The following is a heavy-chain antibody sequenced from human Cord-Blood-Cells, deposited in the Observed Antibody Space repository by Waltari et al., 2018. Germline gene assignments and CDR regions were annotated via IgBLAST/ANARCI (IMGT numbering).Heavy chain of an antibody. J-gene: IGHJ3*02. Sequence: QVQLQESGPGLVKPSEALSLTCTVSGGSLSRYYGSWIREPPGKGLEWIGYIYYSGSTNYNPSLKSRVTISVDTSKNQFSLKLSSVTAADTAVYYCARDMAGTLYAFDIWGQGTMVTVSS. CDR2: IYYSGST. CDR1: GGSLSRYY. V-gene: IGHV4-59*01. D-gene: IGHD6-19*01. CDR3: ARDMAGTLYAFDI.